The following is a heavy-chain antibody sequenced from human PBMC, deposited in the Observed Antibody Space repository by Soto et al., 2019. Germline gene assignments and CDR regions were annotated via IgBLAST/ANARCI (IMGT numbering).Heavy chain of an antibody. Sequence: GGSLRLSCAASGFTFSSYWMHWVRQAPGKGLVWVSRINSDGSSTSYADSVKGRFTISRDNAKNTLYLQMNSLRAEDTAVYYCAREYSSGWYGPWGQGTLVTVSS. CDR2: INSDGSST. J-gene: IGHJ5*02. CDR1: GFTFSSYW. V-gene: IGHV3-74*01. CDR3: AREYSSGWYGP. D-gene: IGHD6-19*01.